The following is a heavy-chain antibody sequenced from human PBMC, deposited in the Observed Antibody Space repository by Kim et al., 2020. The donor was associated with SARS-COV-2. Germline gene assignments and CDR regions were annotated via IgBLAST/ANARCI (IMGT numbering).Heavy chain of an antibody. CDR2: ISAYNGNT. CDR1: GYTFTSYG. Sequence: ASVKVSCKASGYTFTSYGISWVRQAPGQGLEWMGWISAYNGNTNYAQKLQGRVTMTTDTSTSTAYMELRSLRSDDTAVYYCARGKSTVRGVIWPNLDFDYWGQGTLVTVSS. D-gene: IGHD3-10*01. CDR3: ARGKSTVRGVIWPNLDFDY. J-gene: IGHJ4*02. V-gene: IGHV1-18*01.